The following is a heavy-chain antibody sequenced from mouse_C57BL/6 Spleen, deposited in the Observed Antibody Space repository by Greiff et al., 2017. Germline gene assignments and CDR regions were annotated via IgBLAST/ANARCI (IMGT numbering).Heavy chain of an antibody. J-gene: IGHJ4*01. CDR3: ARGGYAMDY. V-gene: IGHV5-16*01. CDR1: GFTFSDYY. Sequence: EVKVVESEGGLVQPGSSMKLSCTASGFTFSDYYMAWVRQVPEKGLEWVANINYDGSSTYYLDSLKSRFIISRDIAKNILYLQMSSLKSEDTATDYCARGGYAMDYWGQGTSVTVSS. CDR2: INYDGSST.